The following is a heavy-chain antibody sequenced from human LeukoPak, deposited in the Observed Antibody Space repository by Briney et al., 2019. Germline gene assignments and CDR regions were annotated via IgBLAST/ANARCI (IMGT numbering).Heavy chain of an antibody. V-gene: IGHV3-21*01. CDR1: GFTFSSYS. D-gene: IGHD3-3*01. CDR3: ARDGGGVTIFGVVKDY. J-gene: IGHJ4*02. CDR2: ISSSSSYI. Sequence: GGSLRLSCAASGFTFSSYSMNWVRQAPGKGLEWVSSISSSSSYIYYADSVKGRFTISRDNAKNSPYLQMNSLRAEDTAVYYCARDGGGVTIFGVVKDYWGQGTLVTVSS.